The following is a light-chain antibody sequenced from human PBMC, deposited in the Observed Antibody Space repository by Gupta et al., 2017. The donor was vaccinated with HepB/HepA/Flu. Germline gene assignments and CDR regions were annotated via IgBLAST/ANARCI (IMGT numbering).Light chain of an antibody. CDR1: TSNIGSNT. CDR2: SNN. CDR3: AAWDDSLNGPV. Sequence: QSVLTQPPSASGTPGPRVTISCSGSTSNIGSNTVNWYQQLPGTAPKLLIYSNNQRPSGVPDRFSGSKSGTSASLAISGLQSEDEADYCCAAWDDSLNGPVFGGGTKLTVL. J-gene: IGLJ2*01. V-gene: IGLV1-44*01.